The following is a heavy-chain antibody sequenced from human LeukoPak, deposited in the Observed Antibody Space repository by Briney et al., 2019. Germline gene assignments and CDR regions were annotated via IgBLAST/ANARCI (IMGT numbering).Heavy chain of an antibody. CDR3: AKEPRHCGGDCFSLLDY. D-gene: IGHD2-21*02. Sequence: QPGRSLRLSCAASGFTFSSYAMHWVRQAPGKGLEWVAVISYDGSNKYYADSVKGRFTISRDNSKNTLYLQMNSLRAEDTAVYYCAKEPRHCGGDCFSLLDYWGQGTLVTVSS. CDR1: GFTFSSYA. V-gene: IGHV3-30-3*01. CDR2: ISYDGSNK. J-gene: IGHJ4*02.